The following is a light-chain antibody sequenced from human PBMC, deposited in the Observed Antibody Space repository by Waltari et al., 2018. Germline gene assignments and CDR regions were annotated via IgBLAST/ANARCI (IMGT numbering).Light chain of an antibody. Sequence: QSALTQPASVSGSPGQTLTISCTGTRRDICGHNYVSWYKQHQGKEPKLMIYDVVKRPSGVSNRFSGYKSGNTASLTISGLQAEDDDIYYCSSYASSKFGGGTKRTVL. CDR3: SSYASSK. CDR1: RRDICGHNY. J-gene: IGLJ2*01. V-gene: IGLV2-14*01. CDR2: DVV.